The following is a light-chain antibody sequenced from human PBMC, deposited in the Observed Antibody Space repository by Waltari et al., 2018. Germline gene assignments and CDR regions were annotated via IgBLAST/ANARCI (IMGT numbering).Light chain of an antibody. J-gene: IGLJ1*01. CDR3: CSYAGSSTFD. V-gene: IGLV2-23*03. CDR2: EGS. Sequence: QSALTQPASVSGSPGQSITISCTGTSSDVGSYNLVSWYQQHPGKAPKLMIFEGSKRPSGFSNRFSGSKSGNTASLTISGLQAEDEADYYCCSYAGSSTFDFGTGTKVTV. CDR1: SSDVGSYNL.